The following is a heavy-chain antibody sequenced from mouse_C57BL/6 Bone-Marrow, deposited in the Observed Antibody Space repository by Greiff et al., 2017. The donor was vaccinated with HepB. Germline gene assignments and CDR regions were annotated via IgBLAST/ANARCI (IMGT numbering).Heavy chain of an antibody. V-gene: IGHV1-53*01. J-gene: IGHJ2*01. CDR2: INPSNGGT. Sequence: QVQLKQSGTELVKPGASVKLSCKASGYTFTSYWMHWVKQRPGQGLEWIGNINPSNGGTNYNEKFKSKATLTVDKSSSTAYMQLSSLTSEDSAVYYCARWGSSSFFDYWGQGTTLTVSS. D-gene: IGHD1-1*01. CDR3: ARWGSSSFFDY. CDR1: GYTFTSYW.